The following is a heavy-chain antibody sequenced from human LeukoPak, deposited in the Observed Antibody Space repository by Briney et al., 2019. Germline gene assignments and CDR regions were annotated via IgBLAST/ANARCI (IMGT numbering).Heavy chain of an antibody. Sequence: GGSLRLSCEASGFTFSSYAMIWVRQAPGKGLEWVSAIVGSGAGTQYADSVKGRFTISRDNSKNTLYLQMNSLRAEDTAVYYCARGIRTPARIVGATTPLGFDYWGQGTLVTVSS. V-gene: IGHV3-23*01. CDR1: GFTFSSYA. CDR2: IVGSGAGT. D-gene: IGHD1-26*01. J-gene: IGHJ4*02. CDR3: ARGIRTPARIVGATTPLGFDY.